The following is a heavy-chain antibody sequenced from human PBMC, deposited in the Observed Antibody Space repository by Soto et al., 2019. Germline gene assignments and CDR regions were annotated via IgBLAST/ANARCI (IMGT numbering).Heavy chain of an antibody. V-gene: IGHV4-31*03. D-gene: IGHD2-15*01. CDR3: ARAPELDGGNWVDY. Sequence: QVQLQESGPGLVKPSQTLSLTCTVSGGSISSGGYYWSWIRQHPGKGLEWIGYIYYSGSTSYNPSLKSRLTISVDTSKNQFSLKLSSVTAADTAVYYCARAPELDGGNWVDYWGQGTLVTVSS. CDR1: GGSISSGGYY. CDR2: IYYSGST. J-gene: IGHJ4*02.